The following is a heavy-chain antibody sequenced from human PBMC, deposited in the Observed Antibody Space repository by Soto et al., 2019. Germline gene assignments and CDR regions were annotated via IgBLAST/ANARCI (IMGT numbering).Heavy chain of an antibody. D-gene: IGHD1-26*01. CDR3: AKEGRGSWDYFDY. Sequence: QVQLVESGGGVVQPGTSLRLSCAASGFTFSSYGMHWDRQAPGKGLEWVAVISYDGDKKYYGDSVKGRFTISRDNSKNTLYLQMNSLRAEDTAVYYCAKEGRGSWDYFDYWGQGTLVTVSS. V-gene: IGHV3-30*18. CDR2: ISYDGDKK. CDR1: GFTFSSYG. J-gene: IGHJ4*02.